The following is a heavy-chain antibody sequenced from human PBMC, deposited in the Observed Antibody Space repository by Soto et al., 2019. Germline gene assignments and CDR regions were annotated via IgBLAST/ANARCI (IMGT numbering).Heavy chain of an antibody. J-gene: IGHJ4*02. CDR3: ARGGIVVVPAAMRSWNY. Sequence: QVQLQQWGAGLLKPSETLSLTCAVYGGSFSGYYWSWIRQPPGKGLDWIGEINHSGSTNYNPSIKSRVTISVDTSKNQFSLKLSSVTAADTAVYYCARGGIVVVPAAMRSWNYWGQGTLVTVSS. CDR2: INHSGST. D-gene: IGHD2-2*01. CDR1: GGSFSGYY. V-gene: IGHV4-34*01.